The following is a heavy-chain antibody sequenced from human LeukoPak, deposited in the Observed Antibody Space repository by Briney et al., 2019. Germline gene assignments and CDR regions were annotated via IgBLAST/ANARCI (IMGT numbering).Heavy chain of an antibody. V-gene: IGHV1-8*03. CDR3: ARGAQNYGDGTYDY. CDR1: GGTFSSYA. J-gene: IGHJ4*02. D-gene: IGHD4-17*01. CDR2: MNPNSGNT. Sequence: ASVRVSCKAAGGTFSSYAISWVRQAPGQGLEWMGWMNPNSGNTGYAQKFQGSVTIPRNPSISTAYMELSSLRSEDTAVYYCARGAQNYGDGTYDYWGQGTLVTVSS.